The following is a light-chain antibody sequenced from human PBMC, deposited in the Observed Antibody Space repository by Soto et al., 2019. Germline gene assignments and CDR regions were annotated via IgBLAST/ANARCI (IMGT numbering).Light chain of an antibody. V-gene: IGKV3-15*01. CDR1: QSVSNN. CDR3: QQYNNWPPYT. CDR2: DTS. J-gene: IGKJ2*01. Sequence: EIVMRQSPATLSVSPGERVTLSCRASQSVSNNLAWYQQKPGQAPRLLIYDTSTRATGIPVRFSGSGSGTEFTLPISGLQSEDFAVYYCQQYNNWPPYTFGQGTKLEIK.